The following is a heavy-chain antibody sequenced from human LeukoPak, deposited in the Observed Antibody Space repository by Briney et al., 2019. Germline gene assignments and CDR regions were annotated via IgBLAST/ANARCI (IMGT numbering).Heavy chain of an antibody. CDR1: GGTISSYA. J-gene: IGHJ5*02. Sequence: GSSVKVSCKASGGTISSYAISWVRQAPGHGLEWMGRIIPILGIAYYAQKFQGRVTITADKSTSTAYMELSSLRSEDTAVYYCARSPVDDSSGWYEGRWFDPWGQGTLVTVSS. D-gene: IGHD6-19*01. CDR2: IIPILGIA. CDR3: ARSPVDDSSGWYEGRWFDP. V-gene: IGHV1-69*04.